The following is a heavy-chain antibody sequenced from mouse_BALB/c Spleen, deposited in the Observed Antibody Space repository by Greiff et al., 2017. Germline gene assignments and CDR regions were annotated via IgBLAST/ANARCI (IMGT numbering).Heavy chain of an antibody. CDR1: GYSITSDYA. J-gene: IGHJ2*01. CDR2: ISYSGST. CDR3: ARMAPYVPFDY. D-gene: IGHD6-5*01. V-gene: IGHV3-2*02. Sequence: EVKLMESGPGLVKPSQSLSLTCTVTGYSITSDYAWNWIRQFPGNKLEWMGYISYSGSTSYNPSLKSRISITRDTSKNQFFLQLNSVTTEDTATYYCARMAPYVPFDYWGQGTTLTVSS.